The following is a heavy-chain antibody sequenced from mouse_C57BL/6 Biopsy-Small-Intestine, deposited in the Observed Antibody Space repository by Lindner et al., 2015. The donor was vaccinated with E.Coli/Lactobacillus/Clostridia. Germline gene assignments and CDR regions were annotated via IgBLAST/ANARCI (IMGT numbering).Heavy chain of an antibody. J-gene: IGHJ2*01. CDR1: GYTFTSYG. CDR3: AREAPYDYDDY. D-gene: IGHD2-4*01. V-gene: IGHV1-81*01. CDR2: IYPSSGNT. Sequence: VQLQESGAELARPGASVKLSCKASGYTFTSYGINWMKQRTGQGLEWIGEIYPSSGNTYFNEKFKGKATLTADKSSSTAYMELRGLTSEDSAVYFCAREAPYDYDDYWGQGTTLTVSS.